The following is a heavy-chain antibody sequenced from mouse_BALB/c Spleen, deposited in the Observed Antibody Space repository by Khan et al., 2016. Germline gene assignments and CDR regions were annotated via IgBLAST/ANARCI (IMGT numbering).Heavy chain of an antibody. CDR3: ARGNSYYDYDY. J-gene: IGHJ2*01. CDR2: IYPGDGDT. CDR1: GYTFTSYW. Sequence: VPLLQSGAELARPGASVKLSCKASGYTFTSYWMQWVKQRPGQGLEWIGAIYPGDGDTRYTQKFTGKATLTADKSSSTAYMQLSSWASEDSAVYYWARGNSYYDYDYWGQGTTRTVSS. V-gene: IGHV1-87*01. D-gene: IGHD2-4*01.